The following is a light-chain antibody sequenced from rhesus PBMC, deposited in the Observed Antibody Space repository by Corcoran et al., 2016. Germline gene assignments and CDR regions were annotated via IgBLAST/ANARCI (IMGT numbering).Light chain of an antibody. CDR2: AAS. Sequence: DIQMTQSPSSLSASAGDRVTITCRASQGISTYFNWYQQKHGNAPKRLIYAASILESGVPSRFSDSGSGTGFTLHISSLQPEDFATYYSLQYHSNPWTFGQGTKVEIK. CDR1: QGISTY. V-gene: IGKV1-43*01. CDR3: LQYHSNPWT. J-gene: IGKJ1*01.